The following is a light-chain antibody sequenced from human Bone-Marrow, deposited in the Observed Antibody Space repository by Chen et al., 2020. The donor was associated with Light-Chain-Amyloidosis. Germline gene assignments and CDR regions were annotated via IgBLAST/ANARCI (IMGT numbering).Light chain of an antibody. CDR1: SSDIGGYDY. V-gene: IGLV2-8*01. J-gene: IGLJ1*01. CDR2: DVR. Sequence: QSALTQPPSASGSPGQSVTISCTGTSSDIGGYDYVSWYQQHPGKAPKLLIYDVRKRPAGVPERFSCSKSGNTASLTVSGLQAEDEADYYCSSYAGSPYVFGTGTKVTVL. CDR3: SSYAGSPYV.